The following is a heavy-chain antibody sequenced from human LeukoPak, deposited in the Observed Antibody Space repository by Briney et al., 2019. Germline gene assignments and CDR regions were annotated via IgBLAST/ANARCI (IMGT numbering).Heavy chain of an antibody. V-gene: IGHV5-51*01. D-gene: IGHD6-13*01. CDR3: ASAVIAAAGSFDY. CDR1: GYSFTSYW. Sequence: GESLKISCKGSGYSFTSYWIGWVRQMPGKGLEWMGIIYPGDSDTRYSPSSQGQVTISADKSISTAYLQWSSLKASDTAMYYCASAVIAAAGSFDYWGQGTLVTVSS. CDR2: IYPGDSDT. J-gene: IGHJ4*02.